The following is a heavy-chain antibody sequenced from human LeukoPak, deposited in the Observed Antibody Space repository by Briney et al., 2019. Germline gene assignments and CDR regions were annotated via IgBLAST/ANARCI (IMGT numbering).Heavy chain of an antibody. D-gene: IGHD1-26*01. J-gene: IGHJ6*03. CDR1: GFTFSDYY. CDR2: ISSSGSTI. V-gene: IGHV3-11*01. Sequence: GGSLRLSCAASGFTFSDYYMSWIPQAPGKGLEGVSYISSSGSTIYYTDSVKGRFTISRHNAKNSLYLQMNSLTAEDTAVYYCASLRRSRSPGYYYYYYMDVWGKGTTVTVSS. CDR3: ASLRRSRSPGYYYYYYMDV.